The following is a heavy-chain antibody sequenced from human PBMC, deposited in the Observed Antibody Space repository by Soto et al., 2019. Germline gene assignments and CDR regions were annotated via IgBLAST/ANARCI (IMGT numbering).Heavy chain of an antibody. V-gene: IGHV3-48*01. D-gene: IGHD6-19*01. CDR1: GFTFSSYS. J-gene: IGHJ3*02. CDR2: ISSSSSTI. Sequence: EVQLVESGGGLVQPGGSLRLSCAASGFTFSSYSMNWVRQAPGKGLEWVSYISSSSSTIYYADSVKGRFTISRDNAKNSLYLQMNSLRAEDTAVYYCARVVAVAGPYAFDIWCQGTMVTVSS. CDR3: ARVVAVAGPYAFDI.